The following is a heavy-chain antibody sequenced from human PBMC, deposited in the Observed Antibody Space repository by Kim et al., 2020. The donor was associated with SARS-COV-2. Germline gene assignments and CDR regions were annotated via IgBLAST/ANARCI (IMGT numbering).Heavy chain of an antibody. D-gene: IGHD3-10*02. CDR1: GFSFSSYW. CDR2: INSDGSST. J-gene: IGHJ4*02. CDR3: ARADYYVGGCDY. Sequence: GGSLRLSCEASGFSFSSYWMHWVRQAPGKGLVWVSRINSDGSSTNYADSVKGRFTLSRDNAKNTLYLQMNSLRAEDTAVYYCARADYYVGGCDYWGRGTLVAVSS. V-gene: IGHV3-74*01.